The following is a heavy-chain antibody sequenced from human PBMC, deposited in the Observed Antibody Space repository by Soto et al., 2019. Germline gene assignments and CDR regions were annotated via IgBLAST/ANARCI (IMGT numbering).Heavy chain of an antibody. CDR1: GGSISSGGYY. J-gene: IGHJ5*02. CDR3: ASSRGDYGNWFDP. CDR2: IYYSGST. D-gene: IGHD4-17*01. Sequence: SETLSLTCTVSGGSISSGGYYWSWIRQHPGKGLEWIGYIYYSGSTYYNPSLKSRVAISVDTSKNQFSLKLSSVTAADTAVYYCASSRGDYGNWFDPWGQGTLVTVSS. V-gene: IGHV4-31*03.